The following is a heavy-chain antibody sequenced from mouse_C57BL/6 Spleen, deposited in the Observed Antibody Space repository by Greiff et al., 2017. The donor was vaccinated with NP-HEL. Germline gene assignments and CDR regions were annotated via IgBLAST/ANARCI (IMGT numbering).Heavy chain of an antibody. D-gene: IGHD2-1*01. CDR3: ARSGNYVAWFAY. Sequence: QVHVKQPGAELVRPGSSVKLSCKASGYTFTSYWMHWVKQRPIQGLEWIGNIDPSDSETHYNQKFKDKATLTVDKSSSTAYMQLSSLTSEDSAVYYCARSGNYVAWFAYWGQGTLVTVSA. CDR2: IDPSDSET. CDR1: GYTFTSYW. J-gene: IGHJ3*01. V-gene: IGHV1-52*01.